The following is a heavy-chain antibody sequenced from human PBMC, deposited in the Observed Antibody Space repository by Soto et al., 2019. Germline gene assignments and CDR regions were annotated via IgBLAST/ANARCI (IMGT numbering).Heavy chain of an antibody. CDR2: IFYSGTT. CDR1: VGSISSGGYY. CDR3: ARESQPYINSQGVWFGP. Sequence: PSETLSLTCTVSVGSISSGGYYWSWIRQYPGKGLEWIGNIFYSGTTSYNPSLKSRVAISIDTSKNQFSLKLSSVTAADTAVYYCARESQPYINSQGVWFGPWGQGTLVTVS. J-gene: IGHJ5*02. V-gene: IGHV4-31*03. D-gene: IGHD4-4*01.